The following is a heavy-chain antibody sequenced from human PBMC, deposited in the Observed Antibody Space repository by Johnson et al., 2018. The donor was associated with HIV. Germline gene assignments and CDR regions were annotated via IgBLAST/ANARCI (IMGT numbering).Heavy chain of an antibody. CDR3: AASVYYYDSSGYFAFDI. Sequence: QVQLVESGGGLVQPGGSLRLSCAASGFTFSDYYMSWIRQAPGKGLEWVAFISNDGNNRYYTDSVKGRSTISRDNSKDMLYLQMNSLRAEDTAVYYCAASVYYYDSSGYFAFDIWGQGTMVTVSS. CDR1: GFTFSDYY. V-gene: IGHV3-30*03. D-gene: IGHD3-22*01. J-gene: IGHJ3*02. CDR2: ISNDGNNR.